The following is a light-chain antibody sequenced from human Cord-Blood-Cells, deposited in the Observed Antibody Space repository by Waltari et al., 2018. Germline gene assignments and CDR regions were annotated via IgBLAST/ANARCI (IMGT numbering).Light chain of an antibody. CDR3: SSYTSSSNVV. J-gene: IGLJ2*01. Sequence: QSALTQPASVSGSPGQSITISCPGTSSDVGGYIYVSWYQQHPGKAPKLMIYDVSNRPSGVSNRFSGSKSGNTASLTISGLQAEDEADYYCSSYTSSSNVVFGGGTKLTVL. CDR1: SSDVGGYIY. CDR2: DVS. V-gene: IGLV2-14*01.